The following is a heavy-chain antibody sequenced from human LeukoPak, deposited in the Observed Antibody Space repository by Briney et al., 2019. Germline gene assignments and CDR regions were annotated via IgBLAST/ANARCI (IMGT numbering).Heavy chain of an antibody. J-gene: IGHJ6*04. CDR1: GFTFCSYD. CDR2: ISGSSGHT. V-gene: IGHV3-23*01. D-gene: IGHD3-10*02. CDR3: AELGITMIGGV. Sequence: GGSLRLSCAASGFTFCSYDMSWVRQAPGKGLEWVSSISGSSGHTFYADSVKGRFTISKDNTKNTLYVQMNSLRAEDTAVYYCAELGITMIGGVWGKGTTVTISS.